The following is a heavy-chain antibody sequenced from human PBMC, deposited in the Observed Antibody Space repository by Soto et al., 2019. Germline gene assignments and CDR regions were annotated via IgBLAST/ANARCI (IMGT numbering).Heavy chain of an antibody. V-gene: IGHV3-48*03. CDR2: IGKNGRDI. D-gene: IGHD6-6*01. CDR3: AKVIRADSTSSNFYYYSGLDV. Sequence: PGGSLRLSCEVSGFIFSEYEFNWVRQAPGKGLEWVSYIGKNGRDIYDADSVKGRFTISRDNSRDTLFLQMNSLRGGDTAIYYCAKVIRADSTSSNFYYYSGLDVWGQGTTVTVSS. CDR1: GFIFSEYE. J-gene: IGHJ6*02.